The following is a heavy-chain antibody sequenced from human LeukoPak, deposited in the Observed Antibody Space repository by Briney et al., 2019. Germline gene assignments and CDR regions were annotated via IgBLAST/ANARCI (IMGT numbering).Heavy chain of an antibody. CDR2: VTGTSK. V-gene: IGHV3-23*01. CDR3: TRRGRMGRSDSFDI. CDR1: QFTFSTYA. Sequence: GGSLRLSCAASQFTFSTYAMSWVRQAPGKGLEWVSLVTGTSKYYADSVKGRFTISRDNSEDTLYLQMNSLRVDDTAVYFCTRRGRMGRSDSFDIWGQGTMVTVSS. D-gene: IGHD2-8*01. J-gene: IGHJ3*02.